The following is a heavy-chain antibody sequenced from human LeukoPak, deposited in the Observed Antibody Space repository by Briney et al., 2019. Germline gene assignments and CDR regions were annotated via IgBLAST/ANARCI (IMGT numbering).Heavy chain of an antibody. J-gene: IGHJ4*02. CDR3: AKDKNLKGYYYGSGSYYDY. Sequence: GKSLRLSCAASGFTFSSYGMHWVRQAPGKGLEWVAVISYDGSDKYYADSVKGRFTISRDNSKNTLYLQMNSLRAEDTAVYYCAKDKNLKGYYYGSGSYYDYWGQGTLVTVSS. V-gene: IGHV3-30*18. CDR1: GFTFSSYG. CDR2: ISYDGSDK. D-gene: IGHD3-10*01.